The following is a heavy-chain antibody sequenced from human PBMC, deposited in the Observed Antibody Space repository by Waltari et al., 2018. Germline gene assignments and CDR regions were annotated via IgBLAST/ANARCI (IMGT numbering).Heavy chain of an antibody. J-gene: IGHJ4*02. CDR3: ATGQRVAGTGY. CDR2: IYYSGST. D-gene: IGHD6-19*01. V-gene: IGHV4-39*07. Sequence: QLQLQESGPGLVKPSETLSLTCTVSGGSISISSYYWGWIRQPPGKGLEWIGSIYYSGSTYYNPSLKSRVTISVDTSKNQFSLKLSSVTAADTAVYYCATGQRVAGTGYWGQGTLVTVSS. CDR1: GGSISISSYY.